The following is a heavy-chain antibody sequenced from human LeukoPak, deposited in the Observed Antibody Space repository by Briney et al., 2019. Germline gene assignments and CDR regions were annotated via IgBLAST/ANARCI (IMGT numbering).Heavy chain of an antibody. Sequence: SETLSLTCTVSGGSISSSSYFWGWIRQPPGKGLEWIGSLYYSGSTYYNPSPKSRVTISVDTSKNHFSLKLSSVTAADTAVYYCARLLSPTVDLDYWGQGTLVTVSS. CDR3: ARLLSPTVDLDY. V-gene: IGHV4-39*02. CDR1: GGSISSSSYF. D-gene: IGHD5-12*01. J-gene: IGHJ4*02. CDR2: LYYSGST.